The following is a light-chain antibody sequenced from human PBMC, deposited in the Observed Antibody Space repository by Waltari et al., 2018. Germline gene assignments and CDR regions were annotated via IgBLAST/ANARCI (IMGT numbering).Light chain of an antibody. J-gene: IGKJ1*01. Sequence: EIVLTQSPGTLSLSQGERATLSCRASQRVSGNYLAWYQQKPGQAPRLLIYGASSRATGIPDRFSGSGSGTDFTLTISRLEPEDFAVYYCQQYGTIPRTFGQGTKVEIK. V-gene: IGKV3-20*01. CDR3: QQYGTIPRT. CDR2: GAS. CDR1: QRVSGNY.